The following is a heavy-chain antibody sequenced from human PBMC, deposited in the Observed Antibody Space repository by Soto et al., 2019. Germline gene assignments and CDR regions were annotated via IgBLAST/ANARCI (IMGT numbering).Heavy chain of an antibody. J-gene: IGHJ4*02. V-gene: IGHV5-51*03. D-gene: IGHD3-10*01. CDR3: ARRRYYGSGSPGY. Sequence: EVQLVQSGAEVKKPGESLKISCKGSGYSFTSYWVGWVRQMPGKGLEWMGIIYPGDSDTRYSPSFQGQVTLSADKSSSTAVLQCSSLEAADSAMYYCARRRYYGSGSPGYWGQGTLGTVSS. CDR2: IYPGDSDT. CDR1: GYSFTSYW.